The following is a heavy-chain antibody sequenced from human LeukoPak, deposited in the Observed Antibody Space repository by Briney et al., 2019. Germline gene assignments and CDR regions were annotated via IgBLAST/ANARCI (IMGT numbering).Heavy chain of an antibody. J-gene: IGHJ4*02. CDR1: GYTFTTYG. V-gene: IGHV1-18*01. D-gene: IGHD2-2*01. Sequence: GASVKVSCKASGYTFTTYGISWVRQAPGQGLEWMGWISAYDGNTNYAQKLQGRVTMTTDTSTSTAYMELWSLRSDDTAVYYCARDDCTGTTCYLGDYWGQGTLVTVSS. CDR3: ARDDCTGTTCYLGDY. CDR2: ISAYDGNT.